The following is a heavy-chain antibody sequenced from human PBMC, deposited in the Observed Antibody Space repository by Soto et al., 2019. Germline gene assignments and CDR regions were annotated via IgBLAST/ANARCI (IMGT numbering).Heavy chain of an antibody. Sequence: QVQLVQSGAEVKKPGASVKVSCKVSGYTLTELSMHWVRQAPGKGLDWMGGFDHEDGETIYAQKFQGGVIMTEDTRTDTAYMELSSLRSEDTAVYYCAAGVVGDYWGHGTLVTFSS. D-gene: IGHD1-26*01. V-gene: IGHV1-24*01. CDR3: AAGVVGDY. CDR2: FDHEDGET. J-gene: IGHJ4*01. CDR1: GYTLTELS.